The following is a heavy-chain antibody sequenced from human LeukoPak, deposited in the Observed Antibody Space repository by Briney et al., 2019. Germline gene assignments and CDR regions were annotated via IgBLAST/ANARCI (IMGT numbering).Heavy chain of an antibody. J-gene: IGHJ4*02. CDR3: ARDIHTSDWAKFDY. CDR1: GGSISSSTYY. D-gene: IGHD6-19*01. CDR2: IYSSGRT. Sequence: SETLSLTRNVSGGSISSSTYYWSWIRQPAGKGLEWIGRIYSSGRTNYNPSLKSRVTISVDTSKNQFSLNLSSVTAADTAVYYCARDIHTSDWAKFDYWGQGNSVTVSS. V-gene: IGHV4-61*02.